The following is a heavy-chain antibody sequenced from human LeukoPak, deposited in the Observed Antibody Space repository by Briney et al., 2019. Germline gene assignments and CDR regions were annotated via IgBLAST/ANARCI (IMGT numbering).Heavy chain of an antibody. CDR1: GFTFNIYT. V-gene: IGHV3-23*01. J-gene: IGHJ4*02. CDR2: IRHSDGNT. Sequence: PGESLRLSCAASGFTFNIYTMYWVRQAPGKGLEWVSGIRHSDGNTYYADSVKGRFTISSDKSKNTLFLQMNSLRAEDTALYYCAKGLETESRLDSWGQGTLVTVSS. D-gene: IGHD1-1*01. CDR3: AKGLETESRLDS.